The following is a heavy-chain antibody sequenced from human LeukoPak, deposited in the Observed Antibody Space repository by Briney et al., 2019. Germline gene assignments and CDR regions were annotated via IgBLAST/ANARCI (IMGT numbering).Heavy chain of an antibody. CDR1: GFTFSSYG. J-gene: IGHJ4*02. Sequence: GGSLRLSCAASGFTFSSYGMHWVRQAPGKGLEWVAVISYDGSNKYYADSVKGRFTISRDNSKNTLYLQMNSLRAEDTAVYYCAKFHGDQPFDYWGQGTLVTASS. V-gene: IGHV3-30*18. D-gene: IGHD4-17*01. CDR3: AKFHGDQPFDY. CDR2: ISYDGSNK.